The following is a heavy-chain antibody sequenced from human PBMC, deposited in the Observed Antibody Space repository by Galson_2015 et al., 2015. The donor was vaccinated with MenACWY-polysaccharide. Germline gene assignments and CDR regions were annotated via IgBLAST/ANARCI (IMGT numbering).Heavy chain of an antibody. V-gene: IGHV3-30-3*01. J-gene: IGHJ5*02. D-gene: IGHD3-10*01. CDR2: ISYDGSNR. CDR3: ARGSPISGSGSLNWFDP. CDR1: GFTFSSYT. Sequence: SLRLSCAASGFTFSSYTMHWVRQAPGKGLEWVAVISYDGSNRYYADSVKGRFTIARDNSKNTLYLQMNSLRVEDTAVYYCARGSPISGSGSLNWFDPWGQGTLVTVSS.